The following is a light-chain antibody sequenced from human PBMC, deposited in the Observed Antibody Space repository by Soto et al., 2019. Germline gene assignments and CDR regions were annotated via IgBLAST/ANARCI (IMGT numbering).Light chain of an antibody. CDR3: QSYDISLSAGV. CDR1: TSNIGAPYD. V-gene: IGLV1-40*01. Sequence: QSVLTQPPSVSGAPGQRVTISCTGSTSNIGAPYDVHWYQQLPLTAPKLLIYANTNRPSGVPDRFSGSKSDTSASLAITGLQAEDEADYYCQSYDISLSAGVFGGGTKVTVL. J-gene: IGLJ3*02. CDR2: ANT.